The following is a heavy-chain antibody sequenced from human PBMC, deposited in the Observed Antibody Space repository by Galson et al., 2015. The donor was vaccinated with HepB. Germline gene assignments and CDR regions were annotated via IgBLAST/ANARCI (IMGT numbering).Heavy chain of an antibody. Sequence: SLRLSCAASGFTFINYWMSWVRQAPGKGLEWVANIKQDGSVKYYVDSVKGRFTISRDNAKNSLYLEMSSLRAEDTAVYYCARVDGCTSDYTENSGYYYFDYSGQGTLVTGSS. J-gene: IGHJ4*02. CDR1: GFTFINYW. V-gene: IGHV3-7*01. CDR2: IKQDGSVK. D-gene: IGHD3-22*01. CDR3: ARVDGCTSDYTENSGYYYFDY.